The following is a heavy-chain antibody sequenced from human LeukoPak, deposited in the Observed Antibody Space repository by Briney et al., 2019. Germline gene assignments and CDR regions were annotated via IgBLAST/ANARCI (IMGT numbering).Heavy chain of an antibody. CDR3: ARGPYYHDSPQLNFDY. CDR1: GYIFTGYY. V-gene: IGHV1-2*02. Sequence: GASVKVSCKTSGYIFTGYYMHWVRRAPGQGLEWMGWINSKSGGTNYAQKFQGRVTMTRDTSIGTAYMELSRLRSDDTAVYYCARGPYYHDSPQLNFDYGSQGSLVTVSS. J-gene: IGHJ4*02. CDR2: INSKSGGT. D-gene: IGHD3-22*01.